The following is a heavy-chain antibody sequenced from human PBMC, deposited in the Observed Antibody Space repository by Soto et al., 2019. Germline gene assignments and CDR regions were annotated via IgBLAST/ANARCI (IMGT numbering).Heavy chain of an antibody. V-gene: IGHV3-33*01. CDR2: IWYDGSNK. CDR1: GFTFSSYG. J-gene: IGHJ4*02. CDR3: ARAAGYSYGYFDY. Sequence: GGSLRLSCAASGFTFSSYGMHWVRQAPGKGLEWVAVIWYDGSNKYYADSVKGRFTISRDNSKNTLYLQMNSLRAEDMAVYYCARAAGYSYGYFDYWGQGTLVTVSS. D-gene: IGHD5-18*01.